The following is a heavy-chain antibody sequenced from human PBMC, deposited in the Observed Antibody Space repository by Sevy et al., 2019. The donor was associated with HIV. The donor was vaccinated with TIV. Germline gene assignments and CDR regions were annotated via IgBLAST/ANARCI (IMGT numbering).Heavy chain of an antibody. J-gene: IGHJ5*01. CDR1: GFTFDTYW. CDR3: VRVLWDVLVVPAATPSPWLDS. Sequence: GGSLRLSCAASGFTFDTYWMGWVRQAPGRGLEWVASIDPRGNERDYLDSLKGRFTISRDNAKNSLYLQTYSLKAGDTTLYYCVRVLWDVLVVPAATPSPWLDSWGQGTLVTVSS. D-gene: IGHD3-16*02. CDR2: IDPRGNER. V-gene: IGHV3-7*01.